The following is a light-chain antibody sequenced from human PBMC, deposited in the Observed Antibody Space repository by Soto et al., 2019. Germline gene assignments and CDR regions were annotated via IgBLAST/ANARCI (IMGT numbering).Light chain of an antibody. Sequence: QPAPGSGSPGQVDTIFRPGTNDDVGSYNLVSWYQQHPGKAPKLMIYEVSKRPSGVSNRFSGSKSGNTASLTISGLQAEDEADYYCCSYAGSSTFVVFGGGTKVTVL. CDR1: NDDVGSYNL. J-gene: IGLJ2*01. V-gene: IGLV2-23*02. CDR3: CSYAGSSTFVV. CDR2: EVS.